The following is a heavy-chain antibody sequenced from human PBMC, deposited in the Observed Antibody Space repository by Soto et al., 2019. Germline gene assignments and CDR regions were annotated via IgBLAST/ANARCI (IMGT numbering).Heavy chain of an antibody. CDR2: INTNTGNP. Sequence: ASVKVSCKASGYTFTSYAMNWVRQAPGQGLEWMGWINTNTGNPTYAQGFTGRFVFSLDTSVSTAYLQICSLKAEDTAVYYCARGTPFYCSGGSCQRPPLAYYYYMDVWGKGTTVTVSS. D-gene: IGHD2-15*01. CDR3: ARGTPFYCSGGSCQRPPLAYYYYMDV. J-gene: IGHJ6*03. V-gene: IGHV7-4-1*01. CDR1: GYTFTSYA.